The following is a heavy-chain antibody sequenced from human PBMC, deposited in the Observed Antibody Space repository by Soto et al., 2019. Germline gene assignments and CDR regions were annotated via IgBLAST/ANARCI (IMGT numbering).Heavy chain of an antibody. J-gene: IGHJ5*02. D-gene: IGHD3-16*01. CDR3: ARDPALGAFDP. CDR1: GGSISSGGNY. Sequence: QVQLQESGPGLVKPSQTLSLTCTVSGGSISSGGNYWSWIRQHPGKGLEWIGYIYYSGSTYYNPSLKSRVNVSVDTSKNQFSLKLSSVTAADTAVYYCARDPALGAFDPWGQGTLVTVSS. CDR2: IYYSGST. V-gene: IGHV4-31*03.